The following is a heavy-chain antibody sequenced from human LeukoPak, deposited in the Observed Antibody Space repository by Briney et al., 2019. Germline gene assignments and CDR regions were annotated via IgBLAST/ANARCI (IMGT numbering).Heavy chain of an antibody. CDR2: ISSSSNYI. Sequence: GGSLRLSCAASGFIFSSYSMNWVRQSPGKGLEWVSSISSSSNYIYYADSVRGRFTISRDNAKNSLYLQMNSLRAEDTAVYYCAGGDGDYDYFDYWGQGILVTVSS. D-gene: IGHD4-17*01. J-gene: IGHJ4*02. CDR1: GFIFSSYS. V-gene: IGHV3-21*01. CDR3: AGGDGDYDYFDY.